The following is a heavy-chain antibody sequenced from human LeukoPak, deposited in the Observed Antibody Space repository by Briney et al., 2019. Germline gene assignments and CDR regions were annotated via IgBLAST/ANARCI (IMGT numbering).Heavy chain of an antibody. J-gene: IGHJ4*02. CDR2: IYTSGST. Sequence: SQTLSLTCTVSGGSISSGSYHWSWIRQPAGKGLEWTGRIYTSGSTNYNPSLKSRVTISVDTSKNQFSLKLSSVTAADTAVYYCAREFDSWGQGTLVTVSS. CDR1: GGSISSGSYH. V-gene: IGHV4-61*02. CDR3: AREFDS.